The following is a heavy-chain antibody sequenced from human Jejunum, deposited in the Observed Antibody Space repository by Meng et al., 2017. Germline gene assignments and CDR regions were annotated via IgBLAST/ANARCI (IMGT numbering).Heavy chain of an antibody. D-gene: IGHD1/OR15-1a*01. Sequence: QGRVQSSGPALATPCGTLALPGNVPGVSFNTPNWWSWVRHSPGKGLEWIGAIYHTWSTNYNPSLTSRVSVLMDGSKNQFSLKLTSVTAADTAVYFCARVREVPLGTGDWFDPWGQGTLVTVSS. V-gene: IGHV4-4*02. J-gene: IGHJ5*02. CDR1: GVSFNTPNW. CDR2: IYHTWST. CDR3: ARVREVPLGTGDWFDP.